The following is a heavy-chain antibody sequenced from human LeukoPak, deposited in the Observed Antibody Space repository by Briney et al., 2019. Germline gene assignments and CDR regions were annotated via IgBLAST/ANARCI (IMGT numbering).Heavy chain of an antibody. D-gene: IGHD5-12*01. CDR1: GFTFSSYS. Sequence: GGSLRLSCAASGFTFSSYSMNWVRQAPGKGLEWVSSISSSSSYIYYADSVKGRFTISRDNAKNSLYLQMNSLRAEDTAVYYCARLRGYSGYDFQRYYYYYMDVWGKGTTVTVSS. V-gene: IGHV3-21*01. CDR2: ISSSSSYI. CDR3: ARLRGYSGYDFQRYYYYYMDV. J-gene: IGHJ6*03.